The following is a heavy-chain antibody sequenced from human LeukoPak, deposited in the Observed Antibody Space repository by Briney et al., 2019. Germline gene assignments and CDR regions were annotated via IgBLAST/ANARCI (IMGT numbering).Heavy chain of an antibody. Sequence: ASVKVSCKASGYTFTSYGISWVRQATGQGLEWMGWMNPNSGNTGYAQKFQGRVTMTRNTSISTAYMELSSLRSEDTAVYYCARAPQRFLEWLLYRRVPLLGNWFDPWGQGTLVTVSS. CDR2: MNPNSGNT. D-gene: IGHD3-3*01. CDR3: ARAPQRFLEWLLYRRVPLLGNWFDP. V-gene: IGHV1-8*02. CDR1: GYTFTSYG. J-gene: IGHJ5*02.